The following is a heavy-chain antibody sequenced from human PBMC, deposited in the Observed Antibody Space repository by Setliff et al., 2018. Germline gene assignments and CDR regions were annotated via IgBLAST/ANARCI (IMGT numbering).Heavy chain of an antibody. CDR3: AKGYCSSTSCYVDY. J-gene: IGHJ4*02. CDR2: ISWNSGIV. Sequence: SCVASGFTFDDSAMHWVRQAPGKGLEWVSGISWNSGIVAYADSVKGRFTISRDNAKNSLYLQMNSLRAEDMALYYCAKGYCSSTSCYVDYWGQGTLVTVSS. CDR1: GFTFDDSA. D-gene: IGHD2-2*01. V-gene: IGHV3-9*03.